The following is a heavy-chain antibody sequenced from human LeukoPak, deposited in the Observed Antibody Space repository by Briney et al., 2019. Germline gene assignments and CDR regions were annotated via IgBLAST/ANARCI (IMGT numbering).Heavy chain of an antibody. Sequence: ASVKVSCKASGYTFTSYGISWVRQAPGQGLEWMGWISAYNGNTNYAQKLQGRVTMTTDTSTSTAYMELRSLRSDGTAVYYCARVNSGSYLILEIDYWGQGTLVTVSS. J-gene: IGHJ4*02. CDR2: ISAYNGNT. V-gene: IGHV1-18*01. D-gene: IGHD1-26*01. CDR3: ARVNSGSYLILEIDY. CDR1: GYTFTSYG.